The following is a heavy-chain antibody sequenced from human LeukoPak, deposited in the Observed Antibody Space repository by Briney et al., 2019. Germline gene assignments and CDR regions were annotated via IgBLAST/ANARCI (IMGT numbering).Heavy chain of an antibody. J-gene: IGHJ4*02. CDR2: INPKTGGT. V-gene: IGHV1-2*02. D-gene: IGHD6-19*01. Sequence: ASVKVSCKASGYAFIDHYVHWVRHAPGQGLEWLGYINPKTGGTKYAQKFQGRVTITRNTSISTAYMELSSLRSEDTAVYYCARGLIAVAGTDFDYWGQGTLVTVSS. CDR1: GYAFIDHY. CDR3: ARGLIAVAGTDFDY.